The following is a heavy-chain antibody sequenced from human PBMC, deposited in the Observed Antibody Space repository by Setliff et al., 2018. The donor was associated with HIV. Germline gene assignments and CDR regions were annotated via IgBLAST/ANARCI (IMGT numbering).Heavy chain of an antibody. CDR3: ARLGSGWSDSYYYAMDI. CDR2: ISPNFGHT. Sequence: ASVKVSCKASGYTFTTYGISWVRQAPGHGLEWMGWISPNFGHTKHAQKFLDRVTMTIDTATSRAYMELRSLRSDDTAVYFCARLGSGWSDSYYYAMDIWGQGTTVTVSS. J-gene: IGHJ6*02. V-gene: IGHV1-18*04. CDR1: GYTFTTYG. D-gene: IGHD6-19*01.